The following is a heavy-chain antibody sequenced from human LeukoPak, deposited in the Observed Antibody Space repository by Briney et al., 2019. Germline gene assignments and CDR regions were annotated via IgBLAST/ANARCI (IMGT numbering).Heavy chain of an antibody. CDR3: ARLGYCSSTSCYSPNWFDP. Sequence: GESLKISCKGSGYSFTSYWIGWVRQMPGKVLEWMGIIYPGDSDTRYSPSFQGQVTISADKSISTAYLQWSSLKASDTAMYYSARLGYCSSTSCYSPNWFDPWGQGTLVTVSS. CDR1: GYSFTSYW. D-gene: IGHD2-2*01. CDR2: IYPGDSDT. J-gene: IGHJ5*02. V-gene: IGHV5-51*01.